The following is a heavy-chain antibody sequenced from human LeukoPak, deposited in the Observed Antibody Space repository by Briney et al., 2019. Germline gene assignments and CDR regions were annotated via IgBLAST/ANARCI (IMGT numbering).Heavy chain of an antibody. V-gene: IGHV4-34*01. Sequence: PSETLSLTCAVYGGSFSGYYWSWIRQPPGKGLEWIGEINHSGSTNYNPSLKSRVSISVDTSKNQFSLKLSSVTAADTAVYYCARAIFGGGSVGYWGQGTLVTVSS. CDR1: GGSFSGYY. CDR2: INHSGST. CDR3: ARAIFGGGSVGY. D-gene: IGHD3-3*01. J-gene: IGHJ4*02.